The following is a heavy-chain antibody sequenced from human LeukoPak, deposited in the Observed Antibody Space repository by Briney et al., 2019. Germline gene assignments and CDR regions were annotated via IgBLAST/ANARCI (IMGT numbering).Heavy chain of an antibody. CDR3: VRNSGELGA. D-gene: IGHD2-21*01. CDR2: IYSAGGT. J-gene: IGHJ5*02. CDR1: GFTFSSYA. V-gene: IGHV3-53*01. Sequence: PGWSLRLSCAASGFTFSSYAMSWVRRAAGKGLEWVALIYSAGGTYYADSVKGRFTISRDNSKDTLHLQMNSLRAEDTAVYYCVRNSGELGAWGQGTLVTVSS.